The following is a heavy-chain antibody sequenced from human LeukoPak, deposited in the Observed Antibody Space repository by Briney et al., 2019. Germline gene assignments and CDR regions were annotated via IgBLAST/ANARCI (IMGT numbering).Heavy chain of an antibody. D-gene: IGHD3-3*01. CDR3: ARAIYYDFWGGYDHYFDY. CDR1: GGSISSYY. V-gene: IGHV4-4*07. Sequence: PSETLSLTCTVSGGSISSYYWSWIRQPAGKGLEWIGRIYTSGSTNYNPSLKSRVTISVDTSKNQFSLKLSSVTAADTAVYYCARAIYYDFWGGYDHYFDYWGQGTLVTVSS. J-gene: IGHJ4*02. CDR2: IYTSGST.